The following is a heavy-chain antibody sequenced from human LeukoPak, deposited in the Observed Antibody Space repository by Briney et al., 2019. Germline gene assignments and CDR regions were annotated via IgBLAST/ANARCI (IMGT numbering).Heavy chain of an antibody. J-gene: IGHJ4*02. CDR1: GGSISSSSYY. CDR2: IYYSGST. Sequence: PSETLSLTCTVSGGSISSSSYYWGWIRQPPGKVLEWIGSIYYSGSTYYNPSLKSRVTISVDTSKNQFSLKLSSVTAADTAVYYCARFGYYGGNGDYWGRGTLVTVSS. D-gene: IGHD4-23*01. V-gene: IGHV4-39*07. CDR3: ARFGYYGGNGDY.